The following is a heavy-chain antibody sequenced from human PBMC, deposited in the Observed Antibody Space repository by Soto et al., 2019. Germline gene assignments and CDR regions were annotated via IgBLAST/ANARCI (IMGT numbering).Heavy chain of an antibody. D-gene: IGHD3-22*01. CDR3: ARSNYYRNNWFDP. Sequence: SXTLSLTCAVSGGSISSGGYSWSWIRQPPGKGLEWIGYIYYSGSTYYNPSLKSRATISVDTSKNQFSLKLSSVTAADTAMYYCARSNYYRNNWFDPLVQGTLVTVSS. V-gene: IGHV4-61*08. CDR1: GGSISSGGYS. CDR2: IYYSGST. J-gene: IGHJ5*02.